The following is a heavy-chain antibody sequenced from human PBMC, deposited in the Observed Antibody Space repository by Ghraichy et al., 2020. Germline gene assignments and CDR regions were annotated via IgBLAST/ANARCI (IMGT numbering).Heavy chain of an antibody. Sequence: GGSLRLSCSASGFTFSTYAMHWVRQAPGKGLEYVSAISNNGGSTYYADSVKGRFTMSRDNSKNTLYLQMSSLGAEDTAVYYCVKSSSGWNAPLDYWGQGTLVTVSS. CDR1: GFTFSTYA. V-gene: IGHV3-64D*09. D-gene: IGHD6-19*01. CDR2: ISNNGGST. J-gene: IGHJ4*02. CDR3: VKSSSGWNAPLDY.